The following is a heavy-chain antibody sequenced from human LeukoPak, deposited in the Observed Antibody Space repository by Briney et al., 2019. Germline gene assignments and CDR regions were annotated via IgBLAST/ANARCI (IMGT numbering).Heavy chain of an antibody. CDR3: AKVRVGATIND. CDR1: GFTFRSYA. D-gene: IGHD1-26*01. Sequence: GGSLRLSCVASGFTFRSYAMNWVRQAPGKGLEWVSGISESAVGSNYADSVKGRFTTSRDYSKNTLYLQMNSLRAEDTAVYYCAKVRVGATINDWGQGTLVTVSS. CDR2: ISESAVGS. J-gene: IGHJ4*02. V-gene: IGHV3-23*01.